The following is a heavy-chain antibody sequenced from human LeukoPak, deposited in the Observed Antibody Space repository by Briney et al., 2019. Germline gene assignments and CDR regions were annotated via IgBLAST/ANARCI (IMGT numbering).Heavy chain of an antibody. CDR3: ARLYRGSSAFFDY. D-gene: IGHD1-26*01. Sequence: PGGSLRLSCAASGFTFSSYSMNWVRLAPGKGLEWVSSISSSSSYIYYADSVKGRFTTSRDNAKNSLYLQMNSLRAEDTAVYYCARLYRGSSAFFDYWGQGTLVTVSS. J-gene: IGHJ4*02. CDR2: ISSSSSYI. V-gene: IGHV3-21*01. CDR1: GFTFSSYS.